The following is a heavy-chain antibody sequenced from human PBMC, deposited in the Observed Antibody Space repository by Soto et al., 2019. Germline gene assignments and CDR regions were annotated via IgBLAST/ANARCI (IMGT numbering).Heavy chain of an antibody. J-gene: IGHJ4*02. CDR3: ARDRGIAVSGTLDY. CDR2: IFYSGST. CDR1: GGSFSGYY. D-gene: IGHD6-19*01. V-gene: IGHV4-59*01. Sequence: SETLSLTCTVSGGSFSGYYWNWIRQPPGKGLEWIGHIFYSGSTNYNPSLKSRVTISVDTSNNHFSLKLSSVTAADTAVYYCARDRGIAVSGTLDYWGQRTPVTVSS.